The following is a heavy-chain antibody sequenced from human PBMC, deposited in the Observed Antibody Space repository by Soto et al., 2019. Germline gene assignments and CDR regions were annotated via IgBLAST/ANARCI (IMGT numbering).Heavy chain of an antibody. CDR3: ARGLISGSHYSGGWYYFDS. V-gene: IGHV4-31*03. CDR1: GGSISSGGYY. CDR2: IYYSVST. J-gene: IGHJ4*02. Sequence: SETLSLTCTVSGGSISSGGYYWSWIRQHPGKGLEWIGYIYYSVSTNYNPSLKSRVTISVHTSSSQFSLELSSVTAADTAVYYCARGLISGSHYSGGWYYFDSWGQGTQVTVSS. D-gene: IGHD1-26*01.